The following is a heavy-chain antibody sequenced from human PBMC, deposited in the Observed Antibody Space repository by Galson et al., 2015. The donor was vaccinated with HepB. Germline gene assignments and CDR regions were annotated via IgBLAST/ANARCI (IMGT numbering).Heavy chain of an antibody. V-gene: IGHV1-2*02. CDR1: GYTFTGYY. CDR3: ARARGRTAMVTYYYYYMDV. J-gene: IGHJ6*03. D-gene: IGHD5-18*01. CDR2: INPNSGGT. Sequence: SVKVSCKASGYTFTGYYMHWVRQAPGQGLEWMGWINPNSGGTNYAQKFQGRVTMTRDTSISTAYMELSRLRSDDTAVYYCARARGRTAMVTYYYYYMDVWGKGTTVTVS.